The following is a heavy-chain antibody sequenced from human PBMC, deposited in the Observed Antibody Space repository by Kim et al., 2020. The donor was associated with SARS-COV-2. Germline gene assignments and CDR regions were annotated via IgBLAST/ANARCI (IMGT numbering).Heavy chain of an antibody. CDR2: IYRPGKT. J-gene: IGHJ4*02. CDR3: ARDLQDGYGHFDF. V-gene: IGHV3-53*01. Sequence: GGSLRLSCAASGFSVSATHMAWVRQTPGKGLEWVSVIYRPGKTQYADSVKGRFTISRDISKNTVYLQMNNLRAEDTALYYCARDLQDGYGHFDFWGQGTLVTVSS. D-gene: IGHD5-12*01. CDR1: GFSVSATH.